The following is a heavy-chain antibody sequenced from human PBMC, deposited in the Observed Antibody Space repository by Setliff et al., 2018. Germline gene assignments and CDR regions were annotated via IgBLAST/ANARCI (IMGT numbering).Heavy chain of an antibody. V-gene: IGHV3-7*03. Sequence: GGSLRLSCAASGFTFSHTWMNWVRQAPGKGPEWVANINQRGSERNYVDSVKGRFTISRDNARNSLYLQMNSLRAEDTAVYYCAREQFVGDYWGQGTLVTVSS. CDR1: GFTFSHTW. D-gene: IGHD3-10*01. CDR2: INQRGSER. CDR3: AREQFVGDY. J-gene: IGHJ4*02.